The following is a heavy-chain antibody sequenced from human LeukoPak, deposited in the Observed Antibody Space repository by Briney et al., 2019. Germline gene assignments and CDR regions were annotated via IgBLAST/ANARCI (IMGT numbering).Heavy chain of an antibody. CDR2: ISSSSSYI. V-gene: IGHV3-21*01. CDR3: ARDDNDILTGYRGFDY. Sequence: PGGSLRLSCAASRFTFSSYSMNWVRQAPGKGLEWVSSISSSSSYIYYADSVKGRFTISRDNAKNSLYLQMNGLRAEDTAVYYCARDDNDILTGYRGFDYWGQGTLVTVSS. J-gene: IGHJ4*02. CDR1: RFTFSSYS. D-gene: IGHD3-9*01.